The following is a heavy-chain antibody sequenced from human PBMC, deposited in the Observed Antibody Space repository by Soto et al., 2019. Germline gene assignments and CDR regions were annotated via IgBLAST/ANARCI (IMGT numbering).Heavy chain of an antibody. CDR1: GGTFSSYA. D-gene: IGHD4-4*01. CDR3: ARGAYSNYSPLAYYYGMDV. Sequence: SVKVSCKASGGTFSSYAISWVRQAPGQGLEWMGGIIPIFGTANYAQKFQGRVTITADESTSTAYMELSSLRSEDTAVYYCARGAYSNYSPLAYYYGMDVWGQGTTVTSP. J-gene: IGHJ6*02. V-gene: IGHV1-69*13. CDR2: IIPIFGTA.